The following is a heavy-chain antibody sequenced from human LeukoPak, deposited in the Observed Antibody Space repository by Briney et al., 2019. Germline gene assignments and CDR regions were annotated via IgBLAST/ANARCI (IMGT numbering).Heavy chain of an antibody. Sequence: SETLSLTCTVSGDSISSWYWSWIRQPPGKGLEWIGYIYYSGTTNYNPSLKSRVSISLDTSKNQFSLKLSSVTAADTAVYYCARHDSSSTYSSGWYGWGQGTLVTVSS. D-gene: IGHD6-19*01. CDR3: ARHDSSSTYSSGWYG. J-gene: IGHJ4*02. CDR1: GDSISSWY. CDR2: IYYSGTT. V-gene: IGHV4-59*08.